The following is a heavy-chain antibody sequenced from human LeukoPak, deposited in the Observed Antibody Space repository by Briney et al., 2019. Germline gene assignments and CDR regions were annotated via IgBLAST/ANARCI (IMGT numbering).Heavy chain of an antibody. CDR1: GYSFTSYW. CDR2: IYPGDSDT. J-gene: IGHJ3*02. D-gene: IGHD1-26*01. CDR3: ARQGPSGRYTLDAFDI. Sequence: GESLKISCKGSGYSFTSYWIGWVRQMPGKGLEWMGIIYPGDSDTRYSPSFQGQVTISADKSISTAYLQWSSLKASDTAMYYCARQGPSGRYTLDAFDIWGQATMVTVSS. V-gene: IGHV5-51*01.